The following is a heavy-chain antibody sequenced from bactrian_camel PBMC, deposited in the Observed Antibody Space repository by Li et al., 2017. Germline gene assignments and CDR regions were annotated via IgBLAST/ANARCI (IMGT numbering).Heavy chain of an antibody. CDR1: GYRSMSTYC. D-gene: IGHD6*01. V-gene: IGHV3S53*01. J-gene: IGHJ6*01. CDR3: AAADDWVHGGRCQEDLAF. CDR2: LTTAGNT. Sequence: HVQLVESGGGSAQAGGSLRLACAASGYRSMSTYCMAWFRQAPGKGREQVATLTTAGNTDYAASVKGRFTISKDNAKNCLYLTMNSLKPEDTAEYICAAADDWVHGGRCQEDLAFWGQGTQVTVS.